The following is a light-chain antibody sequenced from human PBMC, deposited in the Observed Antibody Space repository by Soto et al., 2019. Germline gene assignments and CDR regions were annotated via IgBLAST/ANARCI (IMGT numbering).Light chain of an antibody. CDR1: SGHSSYI. CDR3: ETWDSNTYV. Sequence: QSVLTQSSSASASXXXXXKLTCTLSSGHSSYIIAWHQQQPGKAPRYLMKLEGSGSYNKGSGVPDRFSGSSSGADRYLTISNLQFEDEADYYCETWDSNTYVFGTGTKVTVL. V-gene: IGLV4-60*02. CDR2: LEGSGSY. J-gene: IGLJ1*01.